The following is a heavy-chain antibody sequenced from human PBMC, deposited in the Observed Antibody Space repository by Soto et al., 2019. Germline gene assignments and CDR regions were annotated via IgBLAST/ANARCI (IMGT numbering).Heavy chain of an antibody. CDR3: ARHEGYYGSPAAGLFDY. Sequence: EVQLVQSGAEVKKPGESLKISCKGSGYSFTSYWIGWVRQMPGKGLEWMGIIYPGDSDTRYSPSFQGQVTISADKSXIXXXXXXSSLKASDPAMXYCARHEGYYGSPAAGLFDYWGQGTLVTVSS. CDR2: IYPGDSDT. D-gene: IGHD3-10*01. V-gene: IGHV5-51*01. J-gene: IGHJ4*02. CDR1: GYSFTSYW.